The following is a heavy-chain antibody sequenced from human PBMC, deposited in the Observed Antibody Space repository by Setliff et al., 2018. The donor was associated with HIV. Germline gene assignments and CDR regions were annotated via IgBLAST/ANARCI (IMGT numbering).Heavy chain of an antibody. J-gene: IGHJ5*01. CDR2: IYHSGGT. D-gene: IGHD1-1*01. CDR3: ATDTSISWFYH. CDR1: GYFINIGHY. Sequence: KTSETLSLTCRVSGYFINIGHYCGWLRQSPGKGLEWIGTIYHSGGTYYNPSLKSRVTISVDTSNNQFSLRMNSATAADTAVYYCATDTSISWFYHWGQGTLVTVSS. V-gene: IGHV4-38-2*02.